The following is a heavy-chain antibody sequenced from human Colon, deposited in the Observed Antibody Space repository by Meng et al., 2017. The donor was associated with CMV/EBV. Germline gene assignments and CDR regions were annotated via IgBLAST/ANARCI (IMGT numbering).Heavy chain of an antibody. Sequence: GESLKISCAASGFSFSNYEVNWVRQAPGKGLEWVAYISRSGNIIYYADSVKGRFTVSRDNANSSLFMQMNSLRGEDTSVYYCAGIMFCSDANCYSHYGMDVWGQGATVTVSS. CDR2: ISRSGNII. CDR3: AGIMFCSDANCYSHYGMDV. D-gene: IGHD2-2*02. V-gene: IGHV3-48*03. J-gene: IGHJ6*02. CDR1: GFSFSNYE.